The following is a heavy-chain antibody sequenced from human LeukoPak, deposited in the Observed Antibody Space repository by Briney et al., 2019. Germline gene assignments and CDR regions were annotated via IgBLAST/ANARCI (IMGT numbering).Heavy chain of an antibody. J-gene: IGHJ4*02. V-gene: IGHV4-34*01. CDR2: INHSGST. CDR3: ARHPLLDVFDY. Sequence: SETLSLTCAVYGGSFSGYYWSWIRQPPGKGLEWIGEINHSGSTNYNPSLKSRVTISVDTSKNQFSLKLSSVTAADTAVYYCARHPLLDVFDYWGQGTLVTVSS. CDR1: GGSFSGYY. D-gene: IGHD2-21*01.